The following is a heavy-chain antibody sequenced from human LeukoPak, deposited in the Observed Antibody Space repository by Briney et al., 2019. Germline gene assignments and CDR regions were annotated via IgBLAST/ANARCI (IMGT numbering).Heavy chain of an antibody. V-gene: IGHV4-39*01. CDR3: ARMSSGWYTSLYYFDY. CDR2: IYYSRST. J-gene: IGHJ4*02. Sequence: SETLSLTCTVSGGSTSSSSYYWGRIRQPPGKGLEWIGRIYYSRSTYYNPSLKSRVAISVDTSKNQHSLKLSSVTAADTAVYYCARMSSGWYTSLYYFDYWGQGTLVTVSS. CDR1: GGSTSSSSYY. D-gene: IGHD6-19*01.